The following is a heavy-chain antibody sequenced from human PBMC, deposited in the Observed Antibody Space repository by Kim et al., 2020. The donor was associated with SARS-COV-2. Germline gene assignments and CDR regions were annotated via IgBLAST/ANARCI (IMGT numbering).Heavy chain of an antibody. Sequence: GGSLRLSCAASGFTFSSYGMHWVRQAPGKGLEWVAVIWYDGSNKYYADSVKGRFTISRDNSKNTLYLQMNSLRAEDTAVYYCARDRVPAVKADLYNWFDPWGQGTLVTVSS. CDR1: GFTFSSYG. J-gene: IGHJ5*02. V-gene: IGHV3-33*01. CDR3: ARDRVPAVKADLYNWFDP. D-gene: IGHD2-2*01. CDR2: IWYDGSNK.